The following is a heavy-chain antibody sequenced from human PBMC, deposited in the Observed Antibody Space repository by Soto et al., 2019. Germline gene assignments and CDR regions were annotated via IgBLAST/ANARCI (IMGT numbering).Heavy chain of an antibody. D-gene: IGHD2-21*02. Sequence: PGGSLRLSCAASGFTFSSYGMHWVRQAPGKGLEWVAVISYDGSNKYYADSVKGRFTVSRDNSKNTLYLQMNSLRAEDTAVYYCAKDKVPVVVTAPFDYWGQGTLVNVSS. V-gene: IGHV3-30*18. CDR3: AKDKVPVVVTAPFDY. J-gene: IGHJ4*02. CDR2: ISYDGSNK. CDR1: GFTFSSYG.